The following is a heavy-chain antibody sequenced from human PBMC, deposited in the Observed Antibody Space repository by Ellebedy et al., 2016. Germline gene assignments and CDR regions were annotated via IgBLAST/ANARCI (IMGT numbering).Heavy chain of an antibody. Sequence: ASVKVSCKASGYTFTSYGISWVRQAPGQGLEWMGWISAYNGNTNYAQKFQGRVTITSDTSASTAYMELSSLRSEDTAVYYCASTVNYGGNWNIWGQGTMVTVSS. J-gene: IGHJ3*02. CDR2: ISAYNGNT. D-gene: IGHD4-23*01. CDR3: ASTVNYGGNWNI. V-gene: IGHV1-18*01. CDR1: GYTFTSYG.